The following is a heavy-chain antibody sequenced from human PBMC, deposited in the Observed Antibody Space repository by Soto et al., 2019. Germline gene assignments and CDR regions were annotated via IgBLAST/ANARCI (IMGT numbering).Heavy chain of an antibody. Sequence: GESLKISCKGSGYSFTSYWIGWVRQMPGKGLEWMGIIYPGDSDTRYSPSFQGQVTISADKSISTAYLQWSSLKASDTAMYYCARHWANWGSPYSYGMDVWGQGTTVTVSS. CDR3: ARHWANWGSPYSYGMDV. J-gene: IGHJ6*02. CDR2: IYPGDSDT. D-gene: IGHD7-27*01. CDR1: GYSFTSYW. V-gene: IGHV5-51*01.